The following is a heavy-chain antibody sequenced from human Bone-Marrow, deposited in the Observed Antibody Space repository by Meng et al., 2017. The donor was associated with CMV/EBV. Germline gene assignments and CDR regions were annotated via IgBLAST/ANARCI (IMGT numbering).Heavy chain of an antibody. Sequence: SETLSLTCTVSGGSISSGGYYWSWIRQHPGKGLEWIGYIYYSGSTYYNPSLKSRVTISVDTSKNQFSLKLSSVTAADTAVYYCARALTDQKTDIVVVPAAMGFDYWGQGTLVTVSS. CDR3: ARALTDQKTDIVVVPAAMGFDY. D-gene: IGHD2-2*01. CDR2: IYYSGST. CDR1: GGSISSGGYY. V-gene: IGHV4-31*03. J-gene: IGHJ4*02.